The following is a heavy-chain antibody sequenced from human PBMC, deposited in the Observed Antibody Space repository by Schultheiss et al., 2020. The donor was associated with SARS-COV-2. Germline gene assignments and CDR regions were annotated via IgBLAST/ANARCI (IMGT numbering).Heavy chain of an antibody. V-gene: IGHV4-31*03. CDR3: ARDGYSYGPYGMDV. J-gene: IGHJ6*02. D-gene: IGHD5-18*01. CDR2: IYYSGST. Sequence: SQTLSLTCTVSGGSISSGGYYWSWIRQHPGKGLEWIGYIYYSGSTNYNPSLKSRVTMSVDTSKNQVSLKMSSVTAADTAVYYCARDGYSYGPYGMDVWGQGTTVTVSS. CDR1: GGSISSGGYY.